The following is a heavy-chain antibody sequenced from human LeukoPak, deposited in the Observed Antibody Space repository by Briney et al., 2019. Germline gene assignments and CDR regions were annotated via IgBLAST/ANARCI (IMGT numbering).Heavy chain of an antibody. CDR1: GFDVKSHD. CDR3: AKGLSITGTLGY. D-gene: IGHD1-20*01. CDR2: IESPRDI. J-gene: IGHJ4*02. Sequence: PGGSLRLSCAASGFDVKSHDIHWVRQPIGKGLEWVSSIESPRDIYYAGSVKGRFTISRDNSKNTLYLQVNSLRAEDTAVYYCAKGLSITGTLGYWGQGTLFTVSS. V-gene: IGHV3-13*01.